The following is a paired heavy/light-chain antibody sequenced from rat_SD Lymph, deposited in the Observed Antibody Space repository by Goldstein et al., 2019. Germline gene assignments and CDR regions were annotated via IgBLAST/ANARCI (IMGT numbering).Heavy chain of an antibody. J-gene: IGHJ3*01. CDR1: GFSLTSYH. Sequence: QVQLKESGPGLVQPSQTLSLTCTVSGFSLTSYHVHWVRQPPGKGLEWMGVMWSDGDTSYNSALKSRLSISRDTSKSQVFLKMSSLQTEDTATYYCASPTTRVPGDWFAYWGQGTLVTVSS. CDR2: MWSDGDT. V-gene: IGHV2-32*01. D-gene: IGHD1-4*01. CDR3: ASPTTRVPGDWFAY.
Light chain of an antibody. Sequence: DIQMTQSPPSLSASLGDKVTITCQASQNINKYIAWYQQKPGKAPRQLIRYTSTLVSGTPSRFSGSGSGRDYSFSISNVESEDIASYYCLQYDNLPLTFGSGTKLEIK. CDR3: LQYDNLPLT. V-gene: IGKV19S2*01. CDR2: YTS. J-gene: IGKJ5*01. CDR1: QNINKY.